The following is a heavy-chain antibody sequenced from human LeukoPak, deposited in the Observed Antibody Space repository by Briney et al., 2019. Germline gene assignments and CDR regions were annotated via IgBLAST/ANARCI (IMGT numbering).Heavy chain of an antibody. D-gene: IGHD1-26*01. Sequence: PGGSLRLSCAGSGFTLSNYWMHWVRQGPGKGLAWVSRIYSDGSRTTYADSVKGRFTISGDNAKSTLYLQMNSLRADDTAVYYCTRSGRGGAFDIWGQGTMVTVSS. CDR3: TRSGRGGAFDI. CDR2: IYSDGSRT. V-gene: IGHV3-74*03. J-gene: IGHJ3*02. CDR1: GFTLSNYW.